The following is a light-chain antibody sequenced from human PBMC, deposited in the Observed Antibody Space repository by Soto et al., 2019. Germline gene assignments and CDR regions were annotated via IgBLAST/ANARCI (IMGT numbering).Light chain of an antibody. CDR2: EVS. V-gene: IGLV2-8*01. Sequence: QSPPTQPPSASGSPGQSATISCTGTSSDVGGNNYVSWYQQYPGKAPKLMIYEVSKRPSGVPDRFSGSKSGNTASLTVSGLQAEDEADYYCSSYAGSSTWVFGGGTKLTVL. J-gene: IGLJ3*02. CDR3: SSYAGSSTWV. CDR1: SSDVGGNNY.